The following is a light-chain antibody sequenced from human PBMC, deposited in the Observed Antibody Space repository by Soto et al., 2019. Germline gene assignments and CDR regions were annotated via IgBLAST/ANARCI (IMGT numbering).Light chain of an antibody. Sequence: EIVMTQSPTILSVSQGERATLSCRASQSVSSNLAWYQQKPGQAPRLLIYGVYTRAPGIPARFSGSGSGTEFTLTISSLEPEDFAIYYCQQRDNWLFGQGTKVDI. V-gene: IGKV3D-15*01. CDR1: QSVSSN. CDR3: QQRDNWL. CDR2: GVY. J-gene: IGKJ2*01.